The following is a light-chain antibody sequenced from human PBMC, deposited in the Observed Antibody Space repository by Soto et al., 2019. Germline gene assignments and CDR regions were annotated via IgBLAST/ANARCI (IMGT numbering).Light chain of an antibody. CDR3: GSFSSTRIWL. Sequence: QSVLTQPASVSGSPGQSVTISCTGTSSDVGGYNYVSWYQQHPGKAPKVMIYEVSKRPSGVPDRFSGSKSGNTASLTVSGLQIEDEADYFCGSFSSTRIWLFGGGTKVTVL. V-gene: IGLV2-8*01. CDR2: EVS. J-gene: IGLJ3*02. CDR1: SSDVGGYNY.